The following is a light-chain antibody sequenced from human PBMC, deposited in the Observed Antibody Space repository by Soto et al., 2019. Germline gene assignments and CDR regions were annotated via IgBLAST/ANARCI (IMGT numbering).Light chain of an antibody. CDR3: QQRMNWPLT. Sequence: IVLTQSPATLSLSPGERATLSCRASQTVSSYLLWYQQKRGQAPRLLIYDASNRATGIPARCSGSGSGTDFTLTISSLEPEDFAVYYCQQRMNWPLTFGQGTRLEIK. J-gene: IGKJ5*01. CDR1: QTVSSY. CDR2: DAS. V-gene: IGKV3-11*01.